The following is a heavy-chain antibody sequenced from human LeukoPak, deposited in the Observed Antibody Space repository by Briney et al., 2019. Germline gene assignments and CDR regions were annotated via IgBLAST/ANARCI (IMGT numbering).Heavy chain of an antibody. V-gene: IGHV4-39*01. D-gene: IGHD5-18*01. CDR3: ARLRGYSYGHFDY. Sequence: SETLSLTCTVSGGSISTNNYYWGWVRQPPGKGLEWIGSIYHSGSASYNPSLKSRVTISVDTSRNQFSLKVTSVTAADTAVYYCARLRGYSYGHFDYWGQGTLVTVSS. CDR1: GGSISTNNYY. J-gene: IGHJ4*02. CDR2: IYHSGSA.